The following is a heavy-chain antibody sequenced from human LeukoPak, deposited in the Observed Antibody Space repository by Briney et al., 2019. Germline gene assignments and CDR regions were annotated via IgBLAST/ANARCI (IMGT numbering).Heavy chain of an antibody. CDR2: TYYRSRWYY. CDR3: ARDPSGDQGLDS. V-gene: IGHV6-1*01. D-gene: IGHD3-10*01. J-gene: IGHJ4*02. CDR1: GDSVSSNTAA. Sequence: SQTLSLTCAISGDSVSSNTAAWYWIRQSPSRGLEWLGRTYYRSRWYYEYAVSVRSRITINADTSKNHFSLPLNSVTPDDTAVYYCARDPSGDQGLDSWGQGTLVTVSS.